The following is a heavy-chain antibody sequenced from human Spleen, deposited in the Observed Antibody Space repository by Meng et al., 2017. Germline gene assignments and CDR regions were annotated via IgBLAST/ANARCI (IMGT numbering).Heavy chain of an antibody. Sequence: VHLVQSGAEVKQPGASMKVSCKASGYTFAANFIHWVRQAPGQGPEWMGRINPYSGDTEYAQKFQGRVTMTRDTSINTAYMELSRLRSAADTAVYYCARWRGDSDFDYWGQGTLVTVSS. D-gene: IGHD2-21*02. V-gene: IGHV1-2*06. CDR1: GYTFAANF. CDR3: ARWRGDSDFDY. J-gene: IGHJ4*02. CDR2: INPYSGDT.